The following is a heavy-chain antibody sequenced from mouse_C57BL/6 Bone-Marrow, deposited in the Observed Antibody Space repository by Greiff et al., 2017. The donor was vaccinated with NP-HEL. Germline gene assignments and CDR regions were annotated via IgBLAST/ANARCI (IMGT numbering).Heavy chain of an antibody. D-gene: IGHD1-1*01. CDR2: IYPGGGYT. Sequence: QVQLQQSGAELVRPGTSVKMSCKASGYTFTNYWIGWAKQRPGHGLEWIGDIYPGGGYTNYNEKFKGKATLTADKSSSTAYMQFSSLTSEDSAIYYCARGPHYYGSSWFAYWGQGTLVTVSA. CDR1: GYTFTNYW. V-gene: IGHV1-63*01. J-gene: IGHJ3*01. CDR3: ARGPHYYGSSWFAY.